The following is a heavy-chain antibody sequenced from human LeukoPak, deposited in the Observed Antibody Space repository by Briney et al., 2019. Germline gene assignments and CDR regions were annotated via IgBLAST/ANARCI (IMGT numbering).Heavy chain of an antibody. V-gene: IGHV4-61*08. CDR2: IYYSGST. J-gene: IGHJ3*02. CDR1: GSSISSGGYY. Sequence: SQTLSLTCTVSGSSISSGGYYWSWIRQPPGKGLEWIGYIYYSGSTNYNPSLKSRVTISVDTSKNQFSLKLSSVTAADTAVYYCARDSGPQEDYGDYGYAFDIWGQGTMVTVSS. CDR3: ARDSGPQEDYGDYGYAFDI. D-gene: IGHD4-17*01.